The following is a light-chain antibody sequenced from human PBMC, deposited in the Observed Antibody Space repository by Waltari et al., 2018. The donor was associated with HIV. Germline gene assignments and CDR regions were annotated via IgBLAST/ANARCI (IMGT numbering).Light chain of an antibody. Sequence: SYVLTQPPSVSVAPGQTATMTCGGDNIGAKSVHWYQQKPGQAPVLVVYDDGDRPSEIPERFSGSNSGNMATLTIRRVEAGDEADYYCQVWDSSSDHVVFGGGTKVTVL. CDR3: QVWDSSSDHVV. J-gene: IGLJ2*01. CDR1: NIGAKS. CDR2: DDG. V-gene: IGLV3-21*02.